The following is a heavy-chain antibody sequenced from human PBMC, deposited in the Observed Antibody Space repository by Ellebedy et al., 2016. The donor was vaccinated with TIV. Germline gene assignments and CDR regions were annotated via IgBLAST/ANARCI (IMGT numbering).Heavy chain of an antibody. CDR1: GFSFSDHY. CDR2: IKQDGSEK. J-gene: IGHJ6*02. CDR3: ARERKYNFGYYYYYGMDV. V-gene: IGHV3-7*01. Sequence: GESLKISCVVSGFSFSDHYMNWVRQAPGKGLEWVANIKQDGSEKYYVDSVKGRFTISRANAKNSLYLKMDTLRGEDTAVYYCARERKYNFGYYYYYGMDVWGQGTTVTVSS. D-gene: IGHD1-1*01.